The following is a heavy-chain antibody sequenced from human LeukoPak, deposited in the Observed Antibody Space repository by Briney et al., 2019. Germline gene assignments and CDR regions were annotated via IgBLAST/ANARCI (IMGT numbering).Heavy chain of an antibody. D-gene: IGHD3-3*01. V-gene: IGHV3-23*01. J-gene: IGHJ4*02. Sequence: GGSLRLSCAASGFTFNSYAMTWVRQAPGKGLEWVSPVSGSGGSTYYPDSVEGRFTISRDKSKNTLYLQINSLRVEDAVVYFGGKLGYYDFWSNYLVFGNWGQGTLVTVSS. CDR3: GKLGYYDFWSNYLVFGN. CDR1: GFTFNSYA. CDR2: VSGSGGST.